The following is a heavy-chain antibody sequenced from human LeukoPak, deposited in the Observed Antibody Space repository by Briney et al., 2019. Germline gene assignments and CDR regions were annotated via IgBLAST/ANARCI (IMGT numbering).Heavy chain of an antibody. J-gene: IGHJ4*02. CDR1: GGSISSYY. CDR3: ARVTGYRIEDYFDY. D-gene: IGHD6-13*01. Sequence: PSETLSLTCTVSGGSISSYYWSWIRQPPGKGLEWIGYIYYSGSTNYNPSLKSRVTISVETSKNEFSLKLRSVTAADTAVYYCARVTGYRIEDYFDYWGQGILVSVSS. V-gene: IGHV4-59*01. CDR2: IYYSGST.